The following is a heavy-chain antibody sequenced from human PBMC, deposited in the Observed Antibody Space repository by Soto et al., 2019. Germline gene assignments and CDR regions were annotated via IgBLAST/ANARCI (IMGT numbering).Heavy chain of an antibody. J-gene: IGHJ4*02. Sequence: GASVKVSCKASGYTFTSYGISWVRQAPGQGLEWMGWISAYNGNTNYAQKLQGRVTMTTDTSTSTAYMELRSLRSDDTAVYYCARDSTVTTHGYYFDYWGQGTLVTVSS. CDR1: GYTFTSYG. CDR2: ISAYNGNT. CDR3: ARDSTVTTHGYYFDY. V-gene: IGHV1-18*01. D-gene: IGHD4-4*01.